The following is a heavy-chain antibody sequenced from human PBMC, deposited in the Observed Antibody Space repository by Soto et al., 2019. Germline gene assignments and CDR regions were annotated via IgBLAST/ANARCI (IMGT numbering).Heavy chain of an antibody. CDR1: GDSVSSNSAA. Sequence: PSQTLSLTCAISGDSVSSNSAAWNWIRQSPSRGLEWLGRTYYRSKWYNDYAVSVKSRITINPDTSKNQFSLQLNSVTPEDTAVYYCARGSAPIAVAGTYYFDYWGQGTLVTRLL. D-gene: IGHD6-19*01. V-gene: IGHV6-1*01. CDR2: TYYRSKWYN. J-gene: IGHJ4*02. CDR3: ARGSAPIAVAGTYYFDY.